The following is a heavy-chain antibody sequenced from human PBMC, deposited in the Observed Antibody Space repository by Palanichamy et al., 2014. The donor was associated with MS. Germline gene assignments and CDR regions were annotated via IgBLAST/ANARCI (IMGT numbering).Heavy chain of an antibody. D-gene: IGHD2-2*01. J-gene: IGHJ6*02. CDR2: INHRGST. CDR1: GGSFSGNY. Sequence: QVQLQQWGAGLLKPSETLSLTCAVYGGSFSGNYWSWIRQPHGKGLEWIGEINHRGSTNYNPSLKSRVTISVDTSKNQFSLKLSSLTAADTAVYYCARALVSAATFYYHYAMDVWGQGTTVTVSS. CDR3: ARALVSAATFYYHYAMDV. V-gene: IGHV4-34*01.